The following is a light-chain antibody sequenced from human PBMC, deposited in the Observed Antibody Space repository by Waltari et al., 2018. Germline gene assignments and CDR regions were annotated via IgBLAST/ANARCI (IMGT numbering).Light chain of an antibody. V-gene: IGLV3-21*02. CDR1: NIGTKT. CDR3: HVWDSSSDHPVV. Sequence: SYVVTQSPSMSVAPGQTARITCERNNIGTKTVHWYQRKPGQAPVLVVYDDSPRPSGIPERFSGSNSGNTATLTISRVEGGDEADYFCHVWDSSSDHPVVFGGGTKLTVL. J-gene: IGLJ2*01. CDR2: DDS.